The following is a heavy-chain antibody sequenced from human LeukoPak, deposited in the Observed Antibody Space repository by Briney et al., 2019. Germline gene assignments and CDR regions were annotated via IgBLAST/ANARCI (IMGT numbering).Heavy chain of an antibody. V-gene: IGHV3-7*04. Sequence: GGSLRLSCAASGLPFSSYWMSWVRQAPGKGLEWVANIKQDGSEKYYVDSVKGRFTISRDNAKNSLYLQMNSLRDEDTAVYYCESEREYYYGSGSFDYWGQGTLVSVSS. J-gene: IGHJ4*02. D-gene: IGHD3-10*01. CDR1: GLPFSSYW. CDR3: ESEREYYYGSGSFDY. CDR2: IKQDGSEK.